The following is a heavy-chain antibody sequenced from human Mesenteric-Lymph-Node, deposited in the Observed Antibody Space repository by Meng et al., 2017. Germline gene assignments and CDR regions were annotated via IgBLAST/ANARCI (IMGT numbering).Heavy chain of an antibody. V-gene: IGHV3-21*01. Sequence: GGSLRLSCAASGFTFSSYSMNWVRQAPGKGLEWVSSISSSSSYIYYADSVEGRFTVSRDSARNSLYLQMNSLRAEDTAVYYCARDSTYSSSSHLDYWGQGTLVTVSS. CDR2: ISSSSSYI. D-gene: IGHD6-6*01. J-gene: IGHJ4*02. CDR1: GFTFSSYS. CDR3: ARDSTYSSSSHLDY.